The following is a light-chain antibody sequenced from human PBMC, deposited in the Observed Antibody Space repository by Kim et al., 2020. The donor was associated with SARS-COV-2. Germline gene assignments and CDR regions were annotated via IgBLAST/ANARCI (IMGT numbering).Light chain of an antibody. J-gene: IGLJ3*02. CDR3: QSYDSSLSGWV. V-gene: IGLV1-40*01. Sequence: RVSISCTGSSPNVGAGYDVHWYQQLPGTAPKRLIYGDSNRPSGVPDRFSGSKSGTSASLAITGLQAEDEADYYCQSYDSSLSGWVFGGGTQLTVL. CDR2: GDS. CDR1: SPNVGAGYD.